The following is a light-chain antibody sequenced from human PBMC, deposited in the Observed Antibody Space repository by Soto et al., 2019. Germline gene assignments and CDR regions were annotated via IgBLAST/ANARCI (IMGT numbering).Light chain of an antibody. Sequence: QSVLTQPPSVSAAPGQKVTISCSGSTSNIGNSYVSWYQQLPGTAPKLLIYDNNKRPSGIPDRFSGSKSGTSATLGITGLQTGDEGDYYCGTWDSSLSAGVFGGGTKVTVL. CDR3: GTWDSSLSAGV. CDR2: DNN. J-gene: IGLJ2*01. CDR1: TSNIGNSY. V-gene: IGLV1-51*01.